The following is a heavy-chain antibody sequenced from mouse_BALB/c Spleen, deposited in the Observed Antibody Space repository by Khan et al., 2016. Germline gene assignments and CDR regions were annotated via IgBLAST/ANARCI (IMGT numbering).Heavy chain of an antibody. CDR1: GYALTKYL. Sequence: QVQLQQSGAELVRPGTSVKVSYKASGYALTKYLIEWVKQRPVQGLEWIGVINPGSGGTNYNEKFKGKATLTADKSSSTAYLQLSSLTSDDSAVYFCARADDHGSSGAYWGQGTLVTVSA. CDR2: INPGSGGT. CDR3: ARADDHGSSGAY. J-gene: IGHJ3*01. D-gene: IGHD1-1*01. V-gene: IGHV1-54*01.